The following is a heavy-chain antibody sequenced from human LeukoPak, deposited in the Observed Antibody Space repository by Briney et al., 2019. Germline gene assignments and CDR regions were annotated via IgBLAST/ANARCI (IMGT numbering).Heavy chain of an antibody. D-gene: IGHD3-10*01. V-gene: IGHV4-38-2*02. CDR1: GFTFSDYY. CDR3: TREVEGYSYASGRFLHFDP. CDR2: IYYSGST. Sequence: PGGSLRLSCAASGFTFSDYYMSWIRQPPGKGLEWIGSIYYSGSTYNNRSLKRRLTISIDTSKNQFSLRLSSVTAADTAVYYCTREVEGYSYASGRFLHFDPWGQGTLVTVSS. J-gene: IGHJ5*02.